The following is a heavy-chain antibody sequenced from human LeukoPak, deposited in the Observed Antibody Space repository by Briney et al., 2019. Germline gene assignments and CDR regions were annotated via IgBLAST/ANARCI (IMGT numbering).Heavy chain of an antibody. J-gene: IGHJ4*02. Sequence: ASVKVSCKASGGTFSSYAISWVRQAPGQGLEWMGGIIPIFGTANYAQKFQGRVTITADESTSTAYMELSRLRSDDTAVYYCARAPGNTVTNDYWGQGTLVTVSS. D-gene: IGHD4-17*01. CDR2: IIPIFGTA. CDR1: GGTFSSYA. CDR3: ARAPGNTVTNDY. V-gene: IGHV1-69*01.